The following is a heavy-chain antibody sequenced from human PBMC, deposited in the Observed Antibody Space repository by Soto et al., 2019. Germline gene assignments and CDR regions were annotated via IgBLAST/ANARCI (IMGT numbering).Heavy chain of an antibody. V-gene: IGHV1-69*01. CDR1: GGTFSSYA. CDR3: ARVQWYSSGWYEGWFDP. CDR2: IIPIFGTA. D-gene: IGHD6-19*01. Sequence: QVQLVQSGAEVKKPGSSVKVSCKASGGTFSSYAISWVRQAPGQGLEWMGGIIPIFGTANYAQKFQGRVKITADESTSTAYMELSSLRSEDTAVYYCARVQWYSSGWYEGWFDPWGQGTLVTVSS. J-gene: IGHJ5*02.